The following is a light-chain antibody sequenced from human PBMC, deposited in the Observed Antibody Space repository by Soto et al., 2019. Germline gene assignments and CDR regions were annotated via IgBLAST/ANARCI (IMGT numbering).Light chain of an antibody. V-gene: IGKV3-15*01. Sequence: EIVMTQSPATLSVSPGERATLSCRASQSVYSNLAWYQQKPGLAPRLLIYGTSTRATGIPARFSGSGSGTEFSLTISSLQSEDFAVYYCQQYNNWPLTFGGGTKVEIK. CDR1: QSVYSN. CDR2: GTS. CDR3: QQYNNWPLT. J-gene: IGKJ4*01.